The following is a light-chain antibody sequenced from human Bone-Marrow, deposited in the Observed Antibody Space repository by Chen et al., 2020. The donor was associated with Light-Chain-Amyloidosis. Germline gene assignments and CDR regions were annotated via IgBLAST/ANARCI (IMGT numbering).Light chain of an antibody. CDR1: SGQSNYA. CDR2: LNSDGSH. V-gene: IGLV4-69*01. J-gene: IGLJ3*02. CDR3: QTWGTGIQV. Sequence: QLVVTQSPSASPSLGASVKLTCTLSSGQSNYAVAWHQQQPEKGPRYLMKLNSDGSHNKGDGIPDRFSGCSSGAERYLTISSLQSEDEADYFCQTWGTGIQVFGGGTKLTVL.